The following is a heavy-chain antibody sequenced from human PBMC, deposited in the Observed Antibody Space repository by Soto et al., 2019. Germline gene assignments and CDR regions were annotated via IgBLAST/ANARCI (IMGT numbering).Heavy chain of an antibody. CDR3: ARDTETLGPRANDTLDI. CDR1: GYTFSAYT. D-gene: IGHD3-3*02. CDR2: INAGSGNT. V-gene: IGHV1-3*01. J-gene: IGHJ3*02. Sequence: QAQLVQSGAEMKKPGASVKVSCKATGYTFSAYTMNWVRQAPGQSLEWMGWINAGSGNTKYSQNFQGRVSITRDTSASTVYMELTGLTSEETAVYYCARDTETLGPRANDTLDIWGQETMVTVSS.